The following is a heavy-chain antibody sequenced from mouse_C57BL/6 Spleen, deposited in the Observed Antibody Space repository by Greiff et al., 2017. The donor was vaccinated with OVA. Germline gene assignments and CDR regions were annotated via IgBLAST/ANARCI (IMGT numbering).Heavy chain of an antibody. CDR2: INPNNGGT. D-gene: IGHD1-1*01. V-gene: IGHV1-26*01. J-gene: IGHJ4*01. CDR3: AREALYSPMDY. Sequence: EVQLQQSGPELVKPGASVKISCKASGYTFTDYYMNWVKQSHGKSLEWIGDINPNNGGTSYNQKFKGKATLTVDKSSSTAYMELRSLTSEDSAVYYCAREALYSPMDYWGQGTSVTVSS. CDR1: GYTFTDYY.